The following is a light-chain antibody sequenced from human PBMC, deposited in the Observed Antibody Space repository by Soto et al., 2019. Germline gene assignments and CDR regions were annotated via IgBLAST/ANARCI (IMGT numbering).Light chain of an antibody. CDR2: DAS. V-gene: IGKV1-5*01. CDR3: QQYNSYPYT. J-gene: IGKJ2*01. CDR1: QSISSW. Sequence: DIQMTQSPSTLSASVGDRVTITCRASQSISSWLAWYQQKPGKAPKVLIYDASSLESGVPSRFSGSGSGTEVTLTISSLQPDDFATYSCQQYNSYPYTFGQGTKLEIK.